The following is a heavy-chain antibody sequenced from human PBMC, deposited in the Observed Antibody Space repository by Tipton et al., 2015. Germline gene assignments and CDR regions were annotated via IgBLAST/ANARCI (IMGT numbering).Heavy chain of an antibody. CDR3: ARARGRHGGLFDS. D-gene: IGHD4-23*01. CDR1: GGSISSSNW. Sequence: TLSLTCAVSGGSISSSNWWSWVRQPPGKKLEWIGEIYHSGNTNYNPSLKSRVTISVDKSKNQFSLKLSSVTAADTAVYYCARARGRHGGLFDSWGQGTLVTVSS. J-gene: IGHJ4*02. V-gene: IGHV4-4*02. CDR2: IYHSGNT.